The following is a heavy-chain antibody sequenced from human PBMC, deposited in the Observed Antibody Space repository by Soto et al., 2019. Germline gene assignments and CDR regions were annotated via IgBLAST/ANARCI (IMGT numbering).Heavy chain of an antibody. CDR1: GFSLRDYG. CDR3: ARDPTGGYFHYDF. V-gene: IGHV3-30*17. J-gene: IGHJ4*02. Sequence: GGSLRLSCAASGFSLRDYGMHWVRQAPGKGLEYVAAVSDDGSEQYYADSVRGRFTISRDNSKNTVYLQLDSLTTGDTAVYYCARDPTGGYFHYDFWGQGALVTVSS. CDR2: VSDDGSEQ. D-gene: IGHD1-26*01.